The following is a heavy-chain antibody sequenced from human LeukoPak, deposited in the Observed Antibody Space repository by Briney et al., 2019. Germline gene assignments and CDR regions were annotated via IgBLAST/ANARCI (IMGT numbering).Heavy chain of an antibody. J-gene: IGHJ6*02. CDR3: VRAGGPHTVDV. V-gene: IGHV3-7*01. Sequence: GRSHSLFCPPSSFTFTIYWTSSVSHPAGKGLEWVANINQNGSAKYYVDSVKGRFTSSRDNAKNTLSLQMNSLRAEDTAVFYCVRAGGPHTVDVWGQGTTVTVSS. CDR1: SFTFTIYW. CDR2: INQNGSAK. D-gene: IGHD2-8*02.